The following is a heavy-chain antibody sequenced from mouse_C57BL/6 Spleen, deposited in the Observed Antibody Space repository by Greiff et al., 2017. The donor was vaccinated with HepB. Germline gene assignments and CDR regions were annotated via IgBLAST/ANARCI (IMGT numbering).Heavy chain of an antibody. CDR1: GFTFSDYY. CDR3: AREDGSSLFAY. J-gene: IGHJ3*01. Sequence: EVQVVESEGGLVQPGSSMKLSCTASGFTFSDYYMAWVRQVPEKGLEWVANINYDGSSTYYLDSLKSRFIISRDNAKNILYLQMSSLKSEDTATYYCAREDGSSLFAYWGQGTLVTVSA. D-gene: IGHD1-1*01. CDR2: INYDGSST. V-gene: IGHV5-16*01.